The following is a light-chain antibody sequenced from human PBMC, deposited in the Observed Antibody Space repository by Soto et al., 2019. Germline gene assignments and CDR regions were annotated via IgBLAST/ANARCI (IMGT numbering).Light chain of an antibody. CDR2: VAS. J-gene: IGKJ5*01. V-gene: IGKV3-20*01. CDR3: QIYGSSPLIT. Sequence: IVVTQSPCTLSLSPGERATLSCRASQSVTSNYLAWYQQKPGQAPRLLIYVASSRAAGIPDRFSGSGSGTDFSLTISRLELEDFAVYYCQIYGSSPLITFGQGTRLEIK. CDR1: QSVTSNY.